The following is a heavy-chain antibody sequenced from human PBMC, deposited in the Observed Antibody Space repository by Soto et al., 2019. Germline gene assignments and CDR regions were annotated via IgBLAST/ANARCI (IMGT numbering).Heavy chain of an antibody. CDR3: ARESCITSSFHY. Sequence: QVQLQESGPGLVKPSETLSLTCTVSGESISSYYWNWIRQPPGKGPEWTGYISYSGSTNYNPSLKSRVTISVDTSKHQFSLNLSSLTAADTAVSYCARESCITSSFHYWGQAPLLTVSS. J-gene: IGHJ4*02. CDR2: ISYSGST. V-gene: IGHV4-59*01. D-gene: IGHD2-15*01. CDR1: GESISSYY.